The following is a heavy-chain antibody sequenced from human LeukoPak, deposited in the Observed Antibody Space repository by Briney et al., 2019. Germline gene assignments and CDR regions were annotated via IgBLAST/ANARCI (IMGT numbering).Heavy chain of an antibody. V-gene: IGHV1-46*01. CDR1: GYTFTSYG. J-gene: IGHJ5*02. CDR2: INPSGGST. Sequence: ASVKVSCKASGYTFTSYGISWVRQAPGQGLEWMGIINPSGGSTSYAQKFQGRVTMTRDTSTSTVYMELSSLRSEDTAVYYCARGEDGYCSSTSCKNWFDPWGQGTLVTVSS. CDR3: ARGEDGYCSSTSCKNWFDP. D-gene: IGHD2-2*03.